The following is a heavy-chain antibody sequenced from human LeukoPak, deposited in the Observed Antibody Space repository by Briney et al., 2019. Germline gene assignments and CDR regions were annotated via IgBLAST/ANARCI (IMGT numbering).Heavy chain of an antibody. Sequence: ASVKVSCKASGYTFAGNYMHWVRQAPGQGLEWMGWINPNSGGTNYAQKFQGRVTMTRDTSISTAYMELSRLRSDDTAVYYCARVGATGTTSPFDYWGQGTLVTVSS. D-gene: IGHD1-1*01. CDR1: GYTFAGNY. CDR2: INPNSGGT. CDR3: ARVGATGTTSPFDY. V-gene: IGHV1-2*02. J-gene: IGHJ4*02.